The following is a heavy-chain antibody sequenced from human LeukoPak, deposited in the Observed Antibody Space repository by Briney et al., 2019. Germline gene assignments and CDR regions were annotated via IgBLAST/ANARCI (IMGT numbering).Heavy chain of an antibody. V-gene: IGHV3-7*01. D-gene: IGHD7-27*01. CDR3: AIEGKNWGHFDY. CDR2: IKQDGSEK. Sequence: GGSLRLSCAASGFTFNSYWMTWVRQAPGKGLEWVANIKQDGSEKYYVDSVKGRFTISRDNAKNSLYLQMCSLGAEDTAVYYCAIEGKNWGHFDYWGQGTPVTVSS. CDR1: GFTFNSYW. J-gene: IGHJ4*02.